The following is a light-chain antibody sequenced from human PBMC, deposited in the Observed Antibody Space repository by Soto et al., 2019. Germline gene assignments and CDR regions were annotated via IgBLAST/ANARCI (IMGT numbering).Light chain of an antibody. CDR1: SSDVGGYNY. CDR2: EVS. CDR3: TSYTSSSTSYV. V-gene: IGLV2-14*01. Sequence: QSVLTQPASVSGSPGQSITISCTGTSSDVGGYNYVSWYQHHPGKAPKLMIYEVSNRPSGVSNRFSGSKSGNTASLTISGLQAEDEADYYCTSYTSSSTSYVFGTGTKVTVL. J-gene: IGLJ1*01.